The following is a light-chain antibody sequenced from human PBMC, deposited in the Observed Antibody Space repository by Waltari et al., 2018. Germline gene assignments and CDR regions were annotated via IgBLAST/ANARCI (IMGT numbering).Light chain of an antibody. CDR1: QSVTSSH. CDR2: GAS. Sequence: TVLTQSPGTLSLSPGERATLSCRASQSVTSSHLAWYQQKPGQAPRLLIYGASSRATGIPDRFSGRGSGTDFTLTITRLEPEDFAVYDGQQYGNSPRTFGQGTEVEIK. CDR3: QQYGNSPRT. V-gene: IGKV3-20*01. J-gene: IGKJ1*01.